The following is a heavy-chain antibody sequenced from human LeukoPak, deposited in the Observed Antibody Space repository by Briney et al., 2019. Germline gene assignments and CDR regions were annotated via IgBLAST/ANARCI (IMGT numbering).Heavy chain of an antibody. CDR2: ISSSGSTI. Sequence: GGSLRLSCAASGFTFSDYYMSWIRQAPGKGLEWVSYISSSGSTIYYADSVKGRFTISRDNAKNSLYLQMNGLRAEDTAVYYCARAPRTYDYVWGSYRPLHLDYWGQGILVTVSS. J-gene: IGHJ4*02. V-gene: IGHV3-11*01. D-gene: IGHD3-16*02. CDR1: GFTFSDYY. CDR3: ARAPRTYDYVWGSYRPLHLDY.